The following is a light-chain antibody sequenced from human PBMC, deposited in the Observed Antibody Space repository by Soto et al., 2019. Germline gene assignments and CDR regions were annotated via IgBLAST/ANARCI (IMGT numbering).Light chain of an antibody. J-gene: IGKJ2*01. CDR1: QSLSSW. CDR3: QQYNSYPYT. CDR2: DAS. Sequence: DIQMTQSPSTLSASVGDRVTITCRASQSLSSWLAWYQQKPGKAPKLLIYDASSLESGVPSRFRGSGSGTGFTLTISSLQPDDFAAYYCQQYNSYPYTFGQGTKLEIK. V-gene: IGKV1-5*01.